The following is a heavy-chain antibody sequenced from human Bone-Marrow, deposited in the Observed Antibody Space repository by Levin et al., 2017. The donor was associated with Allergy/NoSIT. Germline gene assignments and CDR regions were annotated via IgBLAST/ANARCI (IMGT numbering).Heavy chain of an antibody. Sequence: GESLKISCTASGFTFGDYAMSWFRQAPGKGLEWVGFIRSKAYGGTTEYAASVKGRFTISRDDSKSIAYLQMNSLKTEDTAVYYCTRDVDIVVVVAANFDYWGQGTLVTVSS. J-gene: IGHJ4*02. V-gene: IGHV3-49*03. D-gene: IGHD2-15*01. CDR2: IRSKAYGGTT. CDR3: TRDVDIVVVVAANFDY. CDR1: GFTFGDYA.